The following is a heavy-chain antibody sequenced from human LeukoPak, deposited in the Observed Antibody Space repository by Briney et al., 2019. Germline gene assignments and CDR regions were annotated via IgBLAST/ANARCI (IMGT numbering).Heavy chain of an antibody. Sequence: ASVKVSCKASGYTFSGYYMHWVRQAPGQGLEWMGWINANSGGTKYAQKFQGRVTMTRDTSISTAYMELSRLRSDDTAVYYCAREKGSPPYNWFDPWGQGTPVTVSS. CDR3: AREKGSPPYNWFDP. J-gene: IGHJ5*02. V-gene: IGHV1-2*02. CDR2: INANSGGT. D-gene: IGHD6-6*01. CDR1: GYTFSGYY.